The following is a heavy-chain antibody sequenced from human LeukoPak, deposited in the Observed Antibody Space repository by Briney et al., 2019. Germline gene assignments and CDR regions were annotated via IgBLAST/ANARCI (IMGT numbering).Heavy chain of an antibody. Sequence: GGSLRLSCAASGFTFSSYEMNWVRQAPGKGLEWVSYISSSGSAFYYADSVKGRFTISRDNAKNSLYLQMNSLRAEDTAVYYCARRQAGSHYYYGMDVWGQGTTVTVSS. CDR3: ARRQAGSHYYYGMDV. J-gene: IGHJ6*02. D-gene: IGHD3-10*01. V-gene: IGHV3-48*03. CDR2: ISSSGSAF. CDR1: GFTFSSYE.